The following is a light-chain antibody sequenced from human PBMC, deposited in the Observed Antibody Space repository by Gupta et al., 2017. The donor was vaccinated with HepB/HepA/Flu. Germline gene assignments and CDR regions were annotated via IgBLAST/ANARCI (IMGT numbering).Light chain of an antibody. CDR3: SSYTSSSTVV. CDR2: DVS. J-gene: IGLJ2*01. V-gene: IGLV2-14*03. Sequence: HSALTQPASVSRSPGQSITIPCTGTNSDVDGHNYVSWYQQHPGKAPKLMIYDVSNRPSGVSNRFSGSKSGSTASLTVFGLQAEDEADYYCSSYTSSSTVVFGGGTKVTVL. CDR1: NSDVDGHNY.